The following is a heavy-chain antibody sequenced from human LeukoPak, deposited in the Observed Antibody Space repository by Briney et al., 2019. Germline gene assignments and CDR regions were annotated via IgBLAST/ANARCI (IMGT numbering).Heavy chain of an antibody. J-gene: IGHJ4*02. CDR3: ARDLPGGGMRPTDY. CDR1: GGSISTYY. Sequence: SETLSLTCTISGGSISTYYWSWIRQRPGKGLEWIGHIFHNGNTNYNASLKSRVTISVDTSKNQLSLHLISVTAADTPVYYCARDLPGGGMRPTDYWGQGTMVLVSS. V-gene: IGHV4-59*01. D-gene: IGHD3-10*01. CDR2: IFHNGNT.